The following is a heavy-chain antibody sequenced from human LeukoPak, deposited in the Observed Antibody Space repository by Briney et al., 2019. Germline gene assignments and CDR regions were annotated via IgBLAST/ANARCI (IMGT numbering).Heavy chain of an antibody. V-gene: IGHV4-39*07. CDR3: AKNGQSGFSFDP. J-gene: IGHJ5*02. D-gene: IGHD1-26*01. CDR2: IYYSGST. Sequence: SETLSLTCTVSGGSISSSSYYWGWIRQPPGKGLEWIGSIYYSGSTYYNPSLKSRVTISADTSKNQFSLKLSSVTAADTAVYHCAKNGQSGFSFDPWGRGTLVTVSS. CDR1: GGSISSSSYY.